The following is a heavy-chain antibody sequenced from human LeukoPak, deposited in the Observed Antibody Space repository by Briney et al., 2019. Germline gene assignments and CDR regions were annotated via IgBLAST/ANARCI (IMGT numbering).Heavy chain of an antibody. CDR3: ARAEWELDSFDY. CDR2: VVPLVATS. V-gene: IGHV1-24*01. D-gene: IGHD1-1*01. Sequence: GASVKVSCKVSGYTLTELSMHWVRQAPGQGLEWMGRVVPLVATSNYAQKFQGRLTISADRSTSTAYMELSSLRFEDTAVYYCARAEWELDSFDYWGQGTLVTVSS. CDR1: GYTLTELS. J-gene: IGHJ4*02.